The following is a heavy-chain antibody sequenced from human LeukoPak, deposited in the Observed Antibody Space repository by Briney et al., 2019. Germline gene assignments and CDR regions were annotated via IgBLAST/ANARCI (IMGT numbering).Heavy chain of an antibody. V-gene: IGHV4-39*07. CDR3: ARASGWYVDFQH. D-gene: IGHD6-19*01. Sequence: PSETLSLTCTVSGGSISSSSYYWGWIRQPPGKGLEWIGSIYYSGSTYYNPSLKSRVTISVDTSKNQFSLKLSSVTAADTAVYYCARASGWYVDFQHWGQGTLVTVSS. CDR2: IYYSGST. CDR1: GGSISSSSYY. J-gene: IGHJ1*01.